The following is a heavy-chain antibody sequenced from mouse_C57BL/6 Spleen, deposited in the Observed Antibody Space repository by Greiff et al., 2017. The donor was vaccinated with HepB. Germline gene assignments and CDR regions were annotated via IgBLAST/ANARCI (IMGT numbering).Heavy chain of an antibody. CDR3: ARDDYDPAWFAY. Sequence: QVQLKESGAELVRPGASVKLSCKASGYTFTDYYINWVKQRPGQGLEWIARIYPGSGNTYYNEKFKGKATLTAEKSSSTAYMQLSILTSEDSAVYFCARDDYDPAWFAYWGQGTLVTVSA. CDR2: IYPGSGNT. D-gene: IGHD2-4*01. J-gene: IGHJ3*01. CDR1: GYTFTDYY. V-gene: IGHV1-76*01.